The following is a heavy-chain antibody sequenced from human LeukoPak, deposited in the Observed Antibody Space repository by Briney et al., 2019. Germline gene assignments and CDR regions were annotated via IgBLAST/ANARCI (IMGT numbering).Heavy chain of an antibody. J-gene: IGHJ4*02. Sequence: GGSLRLSCAASGFTFSSYSMNWVRQAPGKGLEWVSSISSSSSSYIYYADSVKGRFTISRDNAKNSLYLQMNSLRAEDTAVYYCAREGHQLWSTGNKYYFDYWGQGTLVTVSS. CDR1: GFTFSSYS. D-gene: IGHD5-18*01. V-gene: IGHV3-21*01. CDR2: ISSSSSSYI. CDR3: AREGHQLWSTGNKYYFDY.